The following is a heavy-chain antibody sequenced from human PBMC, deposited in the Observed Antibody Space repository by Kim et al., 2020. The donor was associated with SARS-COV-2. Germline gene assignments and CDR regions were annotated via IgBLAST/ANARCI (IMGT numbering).Heavy chain of an antibody. CDR2: IYYSGST. V-gene: IGHV4-59*01. D-gene: IGHD2-2*03. CDR1: GGSISSYY. CDR3: ARVWIGRAFDI. Sequence: SETLSLTCTVSGGSISSYYWSWIRQPPGKGLEWIGYIYYSGSTNYNPSLKSRVTISVDTSKNQFSLKLSSVTAADTAVYYCARVWIGRAFDIWGQGTMVTVSS. J-gene: IGHJ3*02.